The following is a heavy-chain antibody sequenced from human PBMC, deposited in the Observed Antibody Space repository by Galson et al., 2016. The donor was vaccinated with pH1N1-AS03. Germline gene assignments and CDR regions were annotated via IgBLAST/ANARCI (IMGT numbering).Heavy chain of an antibody. Sequence: SVKVSCKASGDTFISYTISWVRQAPGQGLEWMGRIIPILGMTNYAQKFQGRVTITADTSTSTAYMEWRSLTSEDTAVYYCVIMWQLPVLDLWGQGTLVAVSS. V-gene: IGHV1-69*02. CDR3: VIMWQLPVLDL. D-gene: IGHD6-6*01. CDR2: IIPILGMT. CDR1: GDTFISYT. J-gene: IGHJ3*01.